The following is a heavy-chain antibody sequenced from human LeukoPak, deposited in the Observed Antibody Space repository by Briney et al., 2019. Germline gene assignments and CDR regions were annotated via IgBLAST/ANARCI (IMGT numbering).Heavy chain of an antibody. D-gene: IGHD2-15*01. CDR2: MSYDEGHK. Sequence: GRSLRLSCAASGFTFSSYAMHCVRQAPAKRLECVAVMSYDEGHKYYGDCVEGRFTVSRDNSKNTLYLQMNSLRAEDTAVYYCAKGQLVDYGMDVWGQGTRVSLSS. CDR3: AKGQLVDYGMDV. CDR1: GFTFSSYA. J-gene: IGHJ6*02. V-gene: IGHV3-30*18.